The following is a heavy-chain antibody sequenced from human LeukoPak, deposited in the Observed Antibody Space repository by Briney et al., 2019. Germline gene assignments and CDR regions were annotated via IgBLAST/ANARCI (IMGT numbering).Heavy chain of an antibody. Sequence: GASVKVSCKASGYTFTSYGINWVRQAPGQGPEWMGWISAYNGNTNYAQKLQGRVTMTTDTSTSTAYMELRSLRSDDTAVYYCARDLYSGSPGYFDYWGQGTLVTVSS. V-gene: IGHV1-18*01. D-gene: IGHD1-26*01. CDR3: ARDLYSGSPGYFDY. CDR1: GYTFTSYG. CDR2: ISAYNGNT. J-gene: IGHJ4*02.